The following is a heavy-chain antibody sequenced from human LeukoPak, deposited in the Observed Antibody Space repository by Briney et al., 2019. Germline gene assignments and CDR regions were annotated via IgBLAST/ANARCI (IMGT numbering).Heavy chain of an antibody. CDR3: ARDFMGESGYSGY. D-gene: IGHD5-12*01. CDR2: ISPTGISV. V-gene: IGHV3-21*01. J-gene: IGHJ4*02. Sequence: PGGSLGLSWAASGFTFTSYTMNWVRQAPGKGLEWIASISPTGISVWDADSLKDRSTISRDGAKSSLYLQINSLRAEDTAIYYCARDFMGESGYSGYWGQGTLVTVSS. CDR1: GFTFTSYT.